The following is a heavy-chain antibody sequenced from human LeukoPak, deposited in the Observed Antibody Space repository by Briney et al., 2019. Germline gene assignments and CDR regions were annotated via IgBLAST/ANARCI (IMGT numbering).Heavy chain of an antibody. CDR2: IYSGGST. J-gene: IGHJ5*02. CDR1: GFTVSSNY. Sequence: QSGGSLRLSCAASGFTVSSNYMSWVRQAPGKGLEWVSVIYSGGSTYYADSVKGRFTISRHNSKNTLYLQMNSLRAEDTAVYYCARSYYDSSGYFFDPWGQGTLVTVSS. D-gene: IGHD3-22*01. CDR3: ARSYYDSSGYFFDP. V-gene: IGHV3-53*04.